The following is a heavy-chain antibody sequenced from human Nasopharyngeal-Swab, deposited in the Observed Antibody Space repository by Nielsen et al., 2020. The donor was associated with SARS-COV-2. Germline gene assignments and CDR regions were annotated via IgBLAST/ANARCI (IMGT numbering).Heavy chain of an antibody. J-gene: IGHJ5*02. V-gene: IGHV3-13*01. D-gene: IGHD3-3*01. CDR3: ARGRYYDFWSGYYGYWFDP. CDR1: GFTFSSYD. Sequence: GGSLRLSCAASGFTFSSYDMHWVRQATGKGLEWVSAIGTAGDTYYPGSVKGRFTISRENAKNSLYLQMNSLRAGDTAVYYCARGRYYDFWSGYYGYWFDPWGQGTLVTVSS. CDR2: IGTAGDT.